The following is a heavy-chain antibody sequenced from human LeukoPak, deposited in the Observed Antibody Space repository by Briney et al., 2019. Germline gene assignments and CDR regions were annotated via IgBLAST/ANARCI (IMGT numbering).Heavy chain of an antibody. CDR3: ARGGRRYFDY. CDR2: ITGYNGDT. D-gene: IGHD1-14*01. J-gene: IGHJ4*02. CDR1: GYTFTSCG. Sequence: ASVKVSCKASGYTFTSCGITWVRQAPGQGLEWMGWITGYNGDTKYAQNLQGRVTMTTDTSTSTAYMELRSLRSDDTAVYYCARGGRRYFDYWGQGTLVTVSS. V-gene: IGHV1-18*01.